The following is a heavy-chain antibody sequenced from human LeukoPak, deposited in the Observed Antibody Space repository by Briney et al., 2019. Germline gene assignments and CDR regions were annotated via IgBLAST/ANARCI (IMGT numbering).Heavy chain of an antibody. CDR2: IYPGDSDT. Sequence: RGESLKISCKGSGYSFTSYWIGWVRQMPGKGLEWMGIIYPGDSDTRYSPSFQGQVTISADKSISTAYLQWSSLRSEDTAVYYCARYYDILTGPRPHGYYYYGMDVWGQGTTVTVSS. V-gene: IGHV5-51*01. J-gene: IGHJ6*02. D-gene: IGHD3-9*01. CDR1: GYSFTSYW. CDR3: ARYYDILTGPRPHGYYYYGMDV.